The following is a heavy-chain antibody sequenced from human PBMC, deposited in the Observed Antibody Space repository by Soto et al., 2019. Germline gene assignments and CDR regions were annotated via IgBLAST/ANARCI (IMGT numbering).Heavy chain of an antibody. J-gene: IGHJ5*02. CDR1: GYTFTGYY. CDR3: ARSGLPDPVVVVGHTTFDP. CDR2: ISAYNGDT. Sequence: ASVKVSCKASGYTFTGYYINWVRHAPGQGLEWMGWISAYNGDTNYAQKLQGRVTMTTDTSTSTAYMELSSLRSDDTAVSYCARSGLPDPVVVVGHTTFDPWGQGILVTVSS. V-gene: IGHV1-18*04. D-gene: IGHD2-15*01.